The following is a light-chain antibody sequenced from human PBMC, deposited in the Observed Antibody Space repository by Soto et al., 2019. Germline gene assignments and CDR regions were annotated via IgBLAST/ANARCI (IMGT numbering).Light chain of an antibody. CDR1: SSDVGAYNY. CDR3: SSYTSSSTRL. CDR2: DVS. J-gene: IGLJ1*01. V-gene: IGLV2-14*03. Sequence: QSALTQPASVSGSPGQSITISCTGTSSDVGAYNYVSWYQQHPGEAPKLMLYDVSSRPSGVSNRFSGSKSGNTASLTISGLHVEDEADYYCSSYTSSSTRLFGTGTKVTVL.